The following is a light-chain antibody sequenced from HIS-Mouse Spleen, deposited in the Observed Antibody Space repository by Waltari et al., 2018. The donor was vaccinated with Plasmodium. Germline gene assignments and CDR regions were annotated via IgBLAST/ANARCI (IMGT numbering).Light chain of an antibody. J-gene: IGLJ3*02. CDR2: EDS. V-gene: IGLV3-10*01. CDR1: AFPKKY. Sequence: SYELTQPHSVSVSPGQTASITCSGDAFPKKYAYWYQQKSGQAPVLVIYEDSKRPSGIPERFSGSSSGTMATLTISGAQVEDEADYYCYSTDSSGNHRVFGGGTKLTVL. CDR3: YSTDSSGNHRV.